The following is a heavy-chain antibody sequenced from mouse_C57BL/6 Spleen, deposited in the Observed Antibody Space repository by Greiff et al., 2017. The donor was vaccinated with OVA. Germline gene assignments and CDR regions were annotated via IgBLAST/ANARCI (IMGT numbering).Heavy chain of an antibody. V-gene: IGHV3-1*01. CDR2: ISYSGST. CDR3: ARGRLLFWYCDV. CDR1: GYSITSGYD. Sequence: EVHLVESGPGMVKPSQSLSLTCTVTGYSITSGYDWHWIRHSPGNKLEWMGYISYSGSTNYNPSLKSRISITHDTSKNHFFLKLNSVTTEDRATYYSARGRLLFWYCDVWGTGTTVTVSS. J-gene: IGHJ1*03. D-gene: IGHD3-2*02.